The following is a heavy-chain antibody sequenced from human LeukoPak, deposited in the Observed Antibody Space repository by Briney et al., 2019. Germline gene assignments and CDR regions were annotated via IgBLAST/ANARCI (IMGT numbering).Heavy chain of an antibody. Sequence: PSETLSLTCSVSDVSIRSYYWSWIRQPPGKGLEWIGYIYHSGSTNYNPSLKSRVTISLDTSRNQFSLRLSSVTAADTAVYFCAREYSTSSEGDYFDYWGQGSLVTVSS. J-gene: IGHJ4*02. D-gene: IGHD6-6*01. V-gene: IGHV4-59*01. CDR3: AREYSTSSEGDYFDY. CDR2: IYHSGST. CDR1: DVSIRSYY.